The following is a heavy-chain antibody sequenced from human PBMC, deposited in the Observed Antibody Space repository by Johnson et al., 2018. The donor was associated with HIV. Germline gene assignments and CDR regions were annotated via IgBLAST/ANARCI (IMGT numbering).Heavy chain of an antibody. J-gene: IGHJ3*02. V-gene: IGHV3-33*03. Sequence: QVQLVESGGGVVQPGRSLRLSCAASGFTFSSYGMHWVRQAPGKGLEWVAVIWYDGSNKYYVDSVKGRFTISRDNAKNTLYLQMNSLRTEDTALYYCAKEQQLYAFDIWGQGTMVTVSS. D-gene: IGHD6-13*01. CDR3: AKEQQLYAFDI. CDR1: GFTFSSYG. CDR2: IWYDGSNK.